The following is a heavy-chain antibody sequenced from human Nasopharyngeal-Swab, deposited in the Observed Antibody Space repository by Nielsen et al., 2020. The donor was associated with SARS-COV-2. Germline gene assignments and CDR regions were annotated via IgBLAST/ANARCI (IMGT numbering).Heavy chain of an antibody. J-gene: IGHJ4*02. Sequence: ASVKVSCKASGYTFTSYGISWVRQAPGQGLEWMGWISAYNGNTNYVQKLQGRVTMTTDTSTSTAYMELRSLRSDDTAVYYCARDQVRDKTNDYWGQGTLVTVSS. CDR1: GYTFTSYG. CDR2: ISAYNGNT. D-gene: IGHD3-10*01. V-gene: IGHV1-18*01. CDR3: ARDQVRDKTNDY.